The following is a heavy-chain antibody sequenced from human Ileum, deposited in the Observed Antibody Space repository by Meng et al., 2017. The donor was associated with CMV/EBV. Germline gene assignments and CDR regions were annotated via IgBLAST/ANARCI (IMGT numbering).Heavy chain of an antibody. CDR3: ARHPYGINYFDF. J-gene: IGHJ4*02. V-gene: IGHV4-39*01. Sequence: SGGSISSSSYSWGWGWIRQPPGKGVEWIGTIYYSGTTYYNPSLKSRVTISVDTANNQLSLNLNSVTAADTAVYYCARHPYGINYFDFWGLGTLVTVSS. D-gene: IGHD4-17*01. CDR2: IYYSGTT. CDR1: GGSISSSSYS.